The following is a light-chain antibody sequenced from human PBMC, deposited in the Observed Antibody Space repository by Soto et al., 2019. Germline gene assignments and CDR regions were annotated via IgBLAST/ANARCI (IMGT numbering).Light chain of an antibody. CDR3: QQYDNLPLT. CDR1: RDLSNC. V-gene: IGKV1-33*01. Sequence: DIQMNQSPSSLSAYVRDRVTITCQASRDLSNCLNWYQQQPGKAPKLLIYDASNLETGVPSRFSGSGSGTHFTFTISSLQPEDIATYYCQQYDNLPLTFGGGTKVEIK. J-gene: IGKJ4*01. CDR2: DAS.